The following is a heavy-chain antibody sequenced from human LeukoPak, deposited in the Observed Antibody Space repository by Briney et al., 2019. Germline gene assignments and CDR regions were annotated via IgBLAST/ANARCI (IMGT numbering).Heavy chain of an antibody. V-gene: IGHV3-21*01. D-gene: IGHD3-10*01. CDR2: ISSSSSNI. CDR1: GFTFNTYS. CDR3: ARDLYGSGRYQRDY. J-gene: IGHJ4*02. Sequence: GSLRLSCAASGFTFNTYSMNWVRQAPGKGLEWVSSISSSSSNIYYADSVKGRFTISRDNAKTSLYLQMNSLRAEDTAVYYCARDLYGSGRYQRDYWGQGTLVTVSS.